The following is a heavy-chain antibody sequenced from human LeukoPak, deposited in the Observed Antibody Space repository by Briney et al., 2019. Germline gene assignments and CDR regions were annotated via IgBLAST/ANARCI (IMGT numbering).Heavy chain of an antibody. J-gene: IGHJ4*02. CDR2: ISWNSGSI. D-gene: IGHD3-3*01. V-gene: IGHV3-9*01. Sequence: GGSLRLSCAASGFTFDDYAMHWVRQAPGKGLEWVSGISWNSGSIGYADSVKGRFTISRDNAKNSMYLQMNSLRAEDTAVYYCAREEEDFPYLDYWGQGTLVTVSS. CDR1: GFTFDDYA. CDR3: AREEEDFPYLDY.